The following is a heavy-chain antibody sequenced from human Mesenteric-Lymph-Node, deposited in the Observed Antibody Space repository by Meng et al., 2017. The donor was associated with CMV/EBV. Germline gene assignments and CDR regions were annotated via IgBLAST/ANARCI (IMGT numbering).Heavy chain of an antibody. Sequence: GESLKISCAASGFTFSSYAMNWVRQAPGKGLECVSGISASGGSTYHADSVKGRFTISRDNSKNTLCLQMNNLRAEDTAVYYCAKYYYDSGAYWPDYWGQGTLVTVSS. CDR1: GFTFSSYA. CDR2: ISASGGST. CDR3: AKYYYDSGAYWPDY. D-gene: IGHD3-22*01. J-gene: IGHJ4*02. V-gene: IGHV3-23*01.